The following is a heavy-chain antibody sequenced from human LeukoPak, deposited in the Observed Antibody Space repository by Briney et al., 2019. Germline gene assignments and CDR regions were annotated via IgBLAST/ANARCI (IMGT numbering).Heavy chain of an antibody. J-gene: IGHJ4*02. V-gene: IGHV1-46*01. CDR1: GYTFTSYY. CDR3: ARGGDDYVWGSYRLAVY. CDR2: INPSGGST. Sequence: GASVKVSCKASGYTFTSYYMHWVRQAPGQGLEWMGIINPSGGSTSYAQKFQGRVTMTRDTSTSTVYMELSSLRSEDTAVYYCARGGDDYVWGSYRLAVYWGQGTLVTVSS. D-gene: IGHD3-16*02.